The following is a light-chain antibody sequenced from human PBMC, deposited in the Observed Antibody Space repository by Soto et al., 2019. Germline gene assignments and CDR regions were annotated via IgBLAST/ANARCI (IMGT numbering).Light chain of an antibody. CDR2: DAS. V-gene: IGKV3-11*01. Sequence: EIVLTQSPATLSLSPGERATLSCRASQSVSSYLAWYQQKPGQAPRLLIHDASIRATGIPPRFSGSGSGTDFTLTISSLEPEDFAVYYCQQRSNWPRTFGQGTKLEMK. J-gene: IGKJ2*01. CDR3: QQRSNWPRT. CDR1: QSVSSY.